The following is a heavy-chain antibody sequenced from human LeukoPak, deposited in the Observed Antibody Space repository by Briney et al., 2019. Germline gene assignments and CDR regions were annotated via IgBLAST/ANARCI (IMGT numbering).Heavy chain of an antibody. CDR1: GYTFTVYY. CDR3: ARDASIAAAGVGFDP. Sequence: PGASVKVSCKASGYTFTVYYMHWVRQTPGQGHEWRGCINPNSGGTNYAQKFQGRVTMTRDTSISTAYMELSRLRSDDTAVYYCARDASIAAAGVGFDPWGQGTLVTVSS. V-gene: IGHV1-2*02. CDR2: INPNSGGT. D-gene: IGHD6-13*01. J-gene: IGHJ5*02.